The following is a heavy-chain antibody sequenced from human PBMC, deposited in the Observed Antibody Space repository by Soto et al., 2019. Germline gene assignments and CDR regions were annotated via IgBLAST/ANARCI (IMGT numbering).Heavy chain of an antibody. V-gene: IGHV4-31*03. Sequence: SETLSLTCTVSGGSISSGGYYWSWIRQHPGKGLEWIGYIYYSGSTYYNPSLKSRVTISVDTSKNQFSLKLSSVTAADTAVYYCARGEPALSRLDYFDYWGQGTLVTVSS. CDR3: ARGEPALSRLDYFDY. J-gene: IGHJ4*02. D-gene: IGHD2-2*01. CDR1: GGSISSGGYY. CDR2: IYYSGST.